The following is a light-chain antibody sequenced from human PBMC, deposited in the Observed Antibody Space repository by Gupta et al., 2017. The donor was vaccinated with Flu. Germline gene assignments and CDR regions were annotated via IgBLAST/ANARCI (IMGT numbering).Light chain of an antibody. CDR1: KLGDKY. V-gene: IGLV3-1*01. Sequence: SYELTQPPSVSVSPGQTASITCSGDKLGDKYACWYQQKPGQSPVLVIYQDTRRPSGIPERFSGSNSGDTATLTISGTQAMDEADYYCQAWDSNTGVVFGGGTKLTV. J-gene: IGLJ3*02. CDR3: QAWDSNTGVV. CDR2: QDT.